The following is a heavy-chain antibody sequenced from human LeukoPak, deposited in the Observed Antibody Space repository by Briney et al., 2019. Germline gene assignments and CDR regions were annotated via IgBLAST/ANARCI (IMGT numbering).Heavy chain of an antibody. CDR3: AASPGSSEDAFDI. Sequence: ASVKVSCEASGGTFSSYAISWVRQAPGQGLEWMGGIIPIFGTANYAQKFQGRVTITADKSTSTAYMELSSLRSEDTAVYYCAASPGSSEDAFDIWGQGTMVTVSS. J-gene: IGHJ3*02. CDR1: GGTFSSYA. D-gene: IGHD1-26*01. V-gene: IGHV1-69*06. CDR2: IIPIFGTA.